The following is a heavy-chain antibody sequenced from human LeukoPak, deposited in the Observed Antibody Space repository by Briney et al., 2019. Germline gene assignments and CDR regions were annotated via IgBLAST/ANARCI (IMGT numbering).Heavy chain of an antibody. CDR1: GGSISSGGYY. CDR3: ARAAVAGTLVWFDP. V-gene: IGHV4-31*03. J-gene: IGHJ5*02. CDR2: IYYSGST. Sequence: SQTLSLTCTVSGGSISSGGYYWSWIRQHPGKGLEWIGYIYYSGSTYYNPSLKSRVTISVDTSKNQFSLKLSSVTAADTAVYYCARAAVAGTLVWFDPWGQGTLVTVSS. D-gene: IGHD6-19*01.